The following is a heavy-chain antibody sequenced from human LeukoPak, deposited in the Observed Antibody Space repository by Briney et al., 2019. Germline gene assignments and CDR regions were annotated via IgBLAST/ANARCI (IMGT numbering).Heavy chain of an antibody. CDR2: IYPGDADT. Sequence: AAALHFSYHGAGSRFTSYWICGVRPPPGKGEEWVGIIYPGDADTRYRPSFQGQVTISADNSSTTAHQPWSSLKAADTAHYYSAIGGDSSTSCYRCFDYRGQGTLVTVSS. CDR3: AIGGDSSTSCYRCFDY. J-gene: IGHJ4*02. D-gene: IGHD2-2*02. V-gene: IGHV5-51*01. CDR1: GSRFTSYW.